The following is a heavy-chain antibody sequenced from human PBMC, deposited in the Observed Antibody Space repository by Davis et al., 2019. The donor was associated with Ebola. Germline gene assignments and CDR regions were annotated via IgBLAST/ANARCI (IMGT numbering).Heavy chain of an antibody. CDR2: INHSGST. V-gene: IGHV4-34*01. D-gene: IGHD4-17*01. CDR1: GGSFSGYY. Sequence: MPSETLSLTCAVYGGSFSGYYWSWIRQPPGKGLEWIGEINHSGSTNYNPSLKSRVTISVDTSKNQFSLKLSSMTAADTAVYYCARGEDDYGLYYYYGMDVWGQGTTVTVSS. J-gene: IGHJ6*02. CDR3: ARGEDDYGLYYYYGMDV.